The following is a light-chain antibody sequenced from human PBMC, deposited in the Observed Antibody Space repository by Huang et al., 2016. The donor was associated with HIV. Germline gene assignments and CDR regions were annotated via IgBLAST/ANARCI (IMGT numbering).Light chain of an antibody. CDR1: QSLLHSNGYKN. V-gene: IGKV2-28*01. CDR3: MQTLQTPFFS. Sequence: DIVMTQFPLYLPVTPGEPASISCRASQSLLHSNGYKNLDWYLQKPGQSPQLLIYLGSNRASGVPDRFSGSGSDAEFTLTSSSVEAEDVGVYYCMQTLQTPFFSFGPGTIVDI. CDR2: LGS. J-gene: IGKJ3*01.